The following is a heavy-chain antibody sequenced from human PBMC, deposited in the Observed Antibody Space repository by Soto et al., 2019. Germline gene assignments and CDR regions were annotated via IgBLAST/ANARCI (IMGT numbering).Heavy chain of an antibody. CDR3: ARSEIRTYYDLWSGYSSWFDP. V-gene: IGHV1-8*01. CDR1: GYTFTSYD. J-gene: IGHJ5*02. CDR2: MNPNSGNT. D-gene: IGHD3-3*01. Sequence: ASVKVSCKASGYTFTSYDINWVRQATGQGLEWMGWMNPNSGNTGYAQKFQGRVTMTRNTSISTAYMELSSLRSEDTAVYYCARSEIRTYYDLWSGYSSWFDPWGQGTLVTVSS.